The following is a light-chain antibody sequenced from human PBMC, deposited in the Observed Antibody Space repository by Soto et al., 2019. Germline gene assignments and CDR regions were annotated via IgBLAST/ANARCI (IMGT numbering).Light chain of an antibody. CDR2: DAS. V-gene: IGKV1-5*01. Sequence: DMQMTQSPSTLSASVGDRVTITCRASQSISTWLAWYQQKPGKAPDLLIYDASSLQTGVPSRFSGSGAGTEFTLTITSLQPDDFATYYCQQLNSYPLTFGGGTKVEIK. CDR3: QQLNSYPLT. CDR1: QSISTW. J-gene: IGKJ4*01.